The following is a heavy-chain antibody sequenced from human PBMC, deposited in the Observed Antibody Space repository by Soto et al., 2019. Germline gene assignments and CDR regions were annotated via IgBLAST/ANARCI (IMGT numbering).Heavy chain of an antibody. CDR2: INTAGGIT. D-gene: IGHD2-2*01. J-gene: IGHJ4*02. V-gene: IGHV3-74*02. CDR3: ARVAQGMYHFDY. CDR1: GFTFSNYW. Sequence: EVQMVESGGGLLQPGGSLRLSCAASGFTFSNYWMNWVRQAPGKGLVWVSRINTAGGITSYADALKGRFTISTDNANNALYRQMNSLRAEDTAVYYWARVAQGMYHFDYWGQGTLVTVSS.